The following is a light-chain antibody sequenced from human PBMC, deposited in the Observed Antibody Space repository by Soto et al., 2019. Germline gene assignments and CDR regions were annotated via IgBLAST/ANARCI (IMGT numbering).Light chain of an antibody. Sequence: QSVLTQPPSASGSPGQSVAISCTGTASDICGYTFVSWYQQHPGKAPKLLIYDVNKRPSGVPDRFSGSKSGNTASLTVSGLQAEDEADYYCSAHGGTNPYVFGTGTKLTVL. CDR2: DVN. CDR1: ASDICGYTF. J-gene: IGLJ1*01. V-gene: IGLV2-8*01. CDR3: SAHGGTNPYV.